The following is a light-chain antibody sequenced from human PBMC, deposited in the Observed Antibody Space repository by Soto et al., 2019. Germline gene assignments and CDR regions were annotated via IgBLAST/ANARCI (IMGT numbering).Light chain of an antibody. Sequence: EILLTQSPCSLSLSPRERATLSCRASQSVSSSHLAWYRQKPGQAPRLLIYDASSRATGIPDRFSGGGSGTDFTLTISRLQPEDFAMYYCQQFSSYPLTFGQGTKVDIK. J-gene: IGKJ4*01. CDR1: QSVSSSH. V-gene: IGKV3-20*01. CDR2: DAS. CDR3: QQFSSYPLT.